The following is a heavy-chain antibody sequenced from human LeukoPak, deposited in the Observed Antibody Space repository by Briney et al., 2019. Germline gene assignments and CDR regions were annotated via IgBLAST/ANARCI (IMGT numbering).Heavy chain of an antibody. CDR3: AKDNPASSSWYWSFHRGTYYYYGMDV. J-gene: IGHJ6*02. D-gene: IGHD6-13*01. CDR2: ISGDGGST. CDR1: XFTFDDYA. Sequence: GXSXRLSCXASXFTFDDYAMHWVRQAPGKGLEWVSLISGDGGSTYYADSVKGRFTISRDNSKNSLYLQMNSLRTEDTALYYCAKDNPASSSWYWSFHRGTYYYYGMDVWGQGTTVTVSS. V-gene: IGHV3-43*02.